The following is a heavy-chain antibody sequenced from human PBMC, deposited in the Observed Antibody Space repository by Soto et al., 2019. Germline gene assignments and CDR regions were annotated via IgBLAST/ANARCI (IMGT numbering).Heavy chain of an antibody. Sequence: QVQLQESGPGLVKPSQTLSLTCTVSGGSISSGGYYWSWIRQHPGKGLEWIGYIYYSGSTYYNPSPNSRLTISVDTSKNQFSLKLSSVTAADTAVYYWARSFGVAAAGPFDYWGQGTLVTVSS. CDR3: ARSFGVAAAGPFDY. CDR1: GGSISSGGYY. V-gene: IGHV4-31*03. D-gene: IGHD6-13*01. CDR2: IYYSGST. J-gene: IGHJ4*02.